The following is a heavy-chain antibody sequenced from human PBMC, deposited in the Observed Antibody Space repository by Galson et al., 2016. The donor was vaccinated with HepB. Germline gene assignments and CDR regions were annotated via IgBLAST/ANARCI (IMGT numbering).Heavy chain of an antibody. J-gene: IGHJ6*02. Sequence: SVKVSCKASGDNLSTYGISWVRQAPGQGPEWMAGIIPFFGTIDYAQQFQDRLLITANTSTGPSTTIISMEVTSLTSGDTAVYYCARFDRRTASRIRGFYFYGLDVWGQGTPVTVTS. D-gene: IGHD2/OR15-2a*01. CDR1: GDNLSTYG. CDR2: IIPFFGTI. V-gene: IGHV1-69*06. CDR3: ARFDRRTASRIRGFYFYGLDV.